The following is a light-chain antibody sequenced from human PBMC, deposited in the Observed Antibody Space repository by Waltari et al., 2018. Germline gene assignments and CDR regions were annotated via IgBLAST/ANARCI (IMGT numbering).Light chain of an antibody. V-gene: IGLV2-14*03. Sequence: SALTQPASVSGSPGQSITISCTGPSSNIGGYHYVSWYQQPPGNAPKLMIYDVSNRPSGVSNRFSGSKSGNTASLSISGLQTEDEADYYCSSYTSTGARLFGGGTKVTVL. CDR1: SSNIGGYHY. CDR3: SSYTSTGARL. J-gene: IGLJ2*01. CDR2: DVS.